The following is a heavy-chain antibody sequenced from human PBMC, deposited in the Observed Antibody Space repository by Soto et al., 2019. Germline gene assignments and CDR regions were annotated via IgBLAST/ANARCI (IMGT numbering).Heavy chain of an antibody. CDR1: GYTFTSYV. CDR2: ISAYNGNT. V-gene: IGHV1-18*01. J-gene: IGHJ6*02. CDR3: ARESMVRGFITSETYYYYYYGMDV. D-gene: IGHD3-10*01. Sequence: QVQLVQSGAEVKKPGASVKVSCKASGYTFTSYVISWVRQAPGQGLEWMGWISAYNGNTNYAQKLQGRVTMTTDTSTSTAYMELRSLRSDDTAVYYCARESMVRGFITSETYYYYYYGMDVWGQGTTVTVSS.